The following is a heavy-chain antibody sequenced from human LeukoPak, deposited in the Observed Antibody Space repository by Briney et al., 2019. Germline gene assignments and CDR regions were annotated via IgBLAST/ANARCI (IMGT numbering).Heavy chain of an antibody. D-gene: IGHD3-22*01. CDR2: IYYSGST. CDR3: ARVYYYDSSGYRGYYFDY. J-gene: IGHJ4*02. Sequence: TSETLSLTCTVSGGSISSGNYYWGWIRQPPGKGLEWMGSIYYSGSTYYNPSLKSRVTISVDTSKNQFSRKLNSVTAADTAVYYCARVYYYDSSGYRGYYFDYWGQGSLVTASS. CDR1: GGSISSGNYY. V-gene: IGHV4-39*01.